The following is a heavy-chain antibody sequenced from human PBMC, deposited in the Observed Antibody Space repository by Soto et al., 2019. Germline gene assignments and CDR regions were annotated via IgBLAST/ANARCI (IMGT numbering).Heavy chain of an antibody. Sequence: GESLKISCKASGYIFTLYWIGWVRQMPGKGLEWMGIIYPGDSDTRYSPPFQGQVTISADKSISTASLQWSSLKASDTAVYYCARQSPTPGYYYFSYGMDVWGQGTTVTSP. D-gene: IGHD4-17*01. J-gene: IGHJ6*02. V-gene: IGHV5-51*01. CDR2: IYPGDSDT. CDR1: GYIFTLYW. CDR3: ARQSPTPGYYYFSYGMDV.